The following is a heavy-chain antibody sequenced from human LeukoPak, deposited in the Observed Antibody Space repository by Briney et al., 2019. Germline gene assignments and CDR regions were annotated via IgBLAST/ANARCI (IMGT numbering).Heavy chain of an antibody. CDR3: AGEWYNWNGFDY. D-gene: IGHD1-1*01. CDR2: INHSGST. V-gene: IGHV4-34*01. Sequence: SETPSLTCAVYGGSFSGYYWSWIRQPPGKGLEWIGEINHSGSTNYNPSLKSRVTISVDTSKNQFSLKLSSVTAADTAVYYCAGEWYNWNGFDYWGQGTLVTVSS. J-gene: IGHJ4*02. CDR1: GGSFSGYY.